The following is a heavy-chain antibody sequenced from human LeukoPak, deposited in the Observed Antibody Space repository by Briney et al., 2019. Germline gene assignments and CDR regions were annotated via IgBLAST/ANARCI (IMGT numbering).Heavy chain of an antibody. CDR2: IRYDGSNK. V-gene: IGHV3-30*02. CDR3: AKAIVVVPAAPDY. D-gene: IGHD2-2*01. CDR1: GFTFSSYG. J-gene: IGHJ4*02. Sequence: GGSLRLSCAASGFTFSSYGMHWVRQAPGKGLEWVAFIRYDGSNKYYADSVKGRFTISRDNSKNTLYLQMNSLRAEDTAVYYCAKAIVVVPAAPDYWGQGTLVTVSS.